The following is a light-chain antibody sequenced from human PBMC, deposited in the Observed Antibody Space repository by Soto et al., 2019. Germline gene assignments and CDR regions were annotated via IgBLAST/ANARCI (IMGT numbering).Light chain of an antibody. J-gene: IGKJ1*01. Sequence: EIVLTQSPGSLSLSPGERATLSCRASQSVDSSFFAWYQTKPGQAPRLLIYGASKRATGIPDRFSGSGSGTDFTLTISRLEPEDFAVYYCQQYVSSVTFGQGTKVEIK. CDR1: QSVDSSF. V-gene: IGKV3-20*01. CDR2: GAS. CDR3: QQYVSSVT.